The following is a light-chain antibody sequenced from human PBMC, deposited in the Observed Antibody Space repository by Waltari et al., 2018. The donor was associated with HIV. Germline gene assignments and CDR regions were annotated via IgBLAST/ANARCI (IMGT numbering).Light chain of an antibody. J-gene: IGLJ3*02. V-gene: IGLV2-23*02. CDR2: DVS. Sequence: QSALTQPASVSGNPGQSVTTTCTGTDIDIGNYNLVSWFQQHPGKAPKLLIYDVSKRPSCDSSRFSGSTSGYFGSLTISGLLTVDESSYYCVTYVSKTSTGRFGGGTYLSV. CDR1: DIDIGNYNL. CDR3: VTYVSKTSTGR.